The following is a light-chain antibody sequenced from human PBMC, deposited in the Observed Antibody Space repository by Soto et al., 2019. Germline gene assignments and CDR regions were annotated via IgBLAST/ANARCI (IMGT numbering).Light chain of an antibody. CDR3: YSYTSRNTYV. J-gene: IGLJ1*01. V-gene: IGLV2-18*02. CDR2: EVS. Sequence: QAALTQPPSVSGSPGQSVTISCSGTSSDVGSYNRVSWYQQAPGTAPKVMIYEVSNRPSGVPDRFSGSKSGNTASLTISGLKPEVEADYSCYSYTSRNTYVFGTGPKVAVL. CDR1: SSDVGSYNR.